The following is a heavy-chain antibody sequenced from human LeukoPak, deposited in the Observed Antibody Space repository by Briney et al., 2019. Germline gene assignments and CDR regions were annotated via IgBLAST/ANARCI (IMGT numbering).Heavy chain of an antibody. D-gene: IGHD2-15*01. J-gene: IGHJ4*02. V-gene: IGHV3-48*03. Sequence: GGSLRLSCAASGFTFSSYEMNWVRQAPGKGLEWVSYISSSGSTIYYADTVKGRFTISRDNAKNSLYLQMNSLRAEDTAVYYCARDLCSGGACSDYWGQGTLVTVSS. CDR2: ISSSGSTI. CDR3: ARDLCSGGACSDY. CDR1: GFTFSSYE.